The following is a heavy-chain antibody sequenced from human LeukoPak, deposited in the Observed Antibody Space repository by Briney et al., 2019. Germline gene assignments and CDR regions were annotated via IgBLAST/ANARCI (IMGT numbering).Heavy chain of an antibody. CDR1: GYTFTSYD. D-gene: IGHD2-15*01. CDR2: MNPNSGNT. V-gene: IGHV1-8*01. Sequence: ASVKVSCKASGYTFTSYDINWVRQATGQGPEWMGWMNPNSGNTGYAQKFQGRVTMTRNTSISADYIELSSLRSEDTAVYYCARGGKIVVVAATRYNWFDPWGQGTLVTVSS. J-gene: IGHJ5*02. CDR3: ARGGKIVVVAATRYNWFDP.